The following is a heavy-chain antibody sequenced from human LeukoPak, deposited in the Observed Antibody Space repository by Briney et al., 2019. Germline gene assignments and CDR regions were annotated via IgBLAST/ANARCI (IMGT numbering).Heavy chain of an antibody. D-gene: IGHD6-13*01. V-gene: IGHV4-59*08. J-gene: IGHJ4*02. Sequence: SETLTLTCTVSGGSISNYYWSWIRQSPGKGLEWIGYMYYTGRTGYSPSLKSRVTMSIDTSRNQFSLKLSSVTAADTAVYYCARVGRYSSSFGQPPLYYFDYWGQGTLVTVSS. CDR1: GGSISNYY. CDR2: MYYTGRT. CDR3: ARVGRYSSSFGQPPLYYFDY.